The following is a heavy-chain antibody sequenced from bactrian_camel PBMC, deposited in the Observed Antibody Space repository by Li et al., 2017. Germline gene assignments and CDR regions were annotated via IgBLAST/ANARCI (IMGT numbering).Heavy chain of an antibody. V-gene: IGHV3S40*01. Sequence: QLVESGGGTVQPGGSLRLSCAASGFTFSRVYMSWVRQAPGKGLEWLAGIRNTGVASYYADSVRGRFTISRDNAKNTLYLQLNSLTTEDTAMYYCVKVGTSWSEVRYWGQGTQVTVS. J-gene: IGHJ4*01. CDR3: VKVGTSWSEVRY. D-gene: IGHD1*01. CDR2: IRNTGVAS. CDR1: GFTFSRVY.